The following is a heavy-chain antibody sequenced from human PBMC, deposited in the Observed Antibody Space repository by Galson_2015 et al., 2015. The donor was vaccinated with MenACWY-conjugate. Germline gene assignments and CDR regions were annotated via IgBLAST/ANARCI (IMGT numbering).Heavy chain of an antibody. CDR3: ARESSYCAGGTCGYF. CDR1: GAAITSRDYY. D-gene: IGHD2-15*01. CDR2: VFYNGTT. Sequence: SETLSLTCPASGAAITSRDYYGSWLRQSPGKGLEWIGTVFYNGTTYYHPSLKRRVTISVDTSKHPISLNLHSATSADTAVYYCARESSYCAGGTCGYFWGQGALVTVSS. V-gene: IGHV4-39*07. J-gene: IGHJ4*02.